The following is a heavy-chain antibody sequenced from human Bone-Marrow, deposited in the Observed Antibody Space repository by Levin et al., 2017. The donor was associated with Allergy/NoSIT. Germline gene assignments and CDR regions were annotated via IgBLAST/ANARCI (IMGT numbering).Heavy chain of an antibody. Sequence: GGSLRLSCAASGFTFSSYAMTWVRQAPGKGLEWVSGISGNAGSTYYADSVKGRFTISRDNSKNTLYLQMNSLRVEDTAVYYCAKEIYTGFDYWGQGTLVTVSS. CDR3: AKEIYTGFDY. D-gene: IGHD5-12*01. CDR1: GFTFSSYA. CDR2: ISGNAGST. J-gene: IGHJ4*02. V-gene: IGHV3-23*01.